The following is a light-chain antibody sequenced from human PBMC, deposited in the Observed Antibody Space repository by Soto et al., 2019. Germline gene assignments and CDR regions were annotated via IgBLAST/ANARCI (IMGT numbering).Light chain of an antibody. CDR1: QSVNNNY. V-gene: IGKV3-20*01. CDR2: GAS. Sequence: EIVLAQSPGTLSLSPGDRATLSCRASQSVNNNYLAWYQQKPGQAPRLLIYGASRRATDIPDRFSGSGSGTDFTLTISRLEPEDFAVYSCQQYGSAPLTFGGGPRWRSN. CDR3: QQYGSAPLT. J-gene: IGKJ4*01.